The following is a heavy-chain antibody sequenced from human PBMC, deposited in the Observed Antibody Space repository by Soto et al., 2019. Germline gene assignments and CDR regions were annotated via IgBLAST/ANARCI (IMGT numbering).Heavy chain of an antibody. V-gene: IGHV4-59*01. CDR2: IYYSVYT. CDR3: ARCFSGNYPSRPEEQYYFDS. Sequence: SETLSLACTFSCDSIRSYYWSWIRQPPGKVLEWIGYIYYSVYTSYNPSLKSRVTISVDTSKNQFSLKLNSVTAADTAVYYCARCFSGNYPSRPEEQYYFDSWGQGTLVTVSS. CDR1: CDSIRSYY. J-gene: IGHJ4*02. D-gene: IGHD1-26*01.